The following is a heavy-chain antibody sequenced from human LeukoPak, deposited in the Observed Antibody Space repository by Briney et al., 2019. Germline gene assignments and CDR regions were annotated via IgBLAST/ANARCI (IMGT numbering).Heavy chain of an antibody. J-gene: IGHJ4*02. V-gene: IGHV4-34*01. CDR3: ARRRRYSSYDPRFDY. D-gene: IGHD5-12*01. CDR2: INHSGST. Sequence: PSETLSLTCAVYGGSFSGYYWSWIRQPPGKGLEWIGEINHSGSTNYNPSLKSRVTISVDTSKNQFSLKLSSVTAADTAVYYCARRRRYSSYDPRFDYWGQGTLVTVSS. CDR1: GGSFSGYY.